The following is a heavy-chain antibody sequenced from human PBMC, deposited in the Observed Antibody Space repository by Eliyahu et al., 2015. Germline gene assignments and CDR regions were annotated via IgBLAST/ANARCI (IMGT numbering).Heavy chain of an antibody. J-gene: IGHJ4*02. D-gene: IGHD2-15*01. V-gene: IGHV4-39*01. Sequence: QLQLQESGPGLVKPSETLSLTCTVSGGSIXSSSYYWXXTRQPPGKGXEWIGXIYYSGSTYYNPSLKSRXTISVDTSKNQFSLKLSSVXAADTAVYYCARQKRLPYCSGGSCHFVGAFDYWGQGTLVTVSS. CDR1: GGSIXSSSYY. CDR3: ARQKRLPYCSGGSCHFVGAFDY. CDR2: IYYSGST.